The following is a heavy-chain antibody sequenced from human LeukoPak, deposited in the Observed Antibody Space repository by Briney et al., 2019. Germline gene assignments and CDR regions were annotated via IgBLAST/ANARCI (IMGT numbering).Heavy chain of an antibody. Sequence: PSQTLSLTCTVSGGSISSGGYYWSWVRQPPGKGLEWIGYIYHSGSTYYNPSLKSRVTISVDRSKNQFSLKLSSVTAADTAVYYCATLTMVRGVSDDAFDIWGQGTMVTVSS. V-gene: IGHV4-30-2*01. CDR1: GGSISSGGYY. D-gene: IGHD3-10*01. CDR2: IYHSGST. CDR3: ATLTMVRGVSDDAFDI. J-gene: IGHJ3*02.